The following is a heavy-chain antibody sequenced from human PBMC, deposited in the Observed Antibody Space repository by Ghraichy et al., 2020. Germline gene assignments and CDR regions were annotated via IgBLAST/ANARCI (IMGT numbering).Heavy chain of an antibody. J-gene: IGHJ6*02. CDR2: ISVSGGST. CDR1: GFTFSSFA. CDR3: ANSGNLHTIDV. V-gene: IGHV3-23*01. Sequence: GGSLRLACAASGFTFSSFAMSWVRQAPGKGLEWLSAISVSGGSTYYADSVKGRFTISRDNSKNTLYLQMNSLRAEDTAVYYCANSGNLHTIDVWGRGTTVTVSS.